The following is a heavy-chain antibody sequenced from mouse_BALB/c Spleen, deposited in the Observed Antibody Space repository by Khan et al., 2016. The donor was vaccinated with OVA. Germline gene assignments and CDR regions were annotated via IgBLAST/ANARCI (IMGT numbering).Heavy chain of an antibody. CDR1: GFSLTSYC. V-gene: IGHV2-2*02. J-gene: IGHJ4*01. D-gene: IGHD2-14*01. CDR3: ARIVIGTTDYARDY. CDR2: IWRGGSP. Sequence: QVQLKQSGPGLVQPSPSLSITCTVSGFSLTSYCVHWVRQSPGQGLAWLGVIWRGGSPDYNAAFISRLSLRNDNSKCPVFFKLNRLQANDPSIYFGARIVIGTTDYARDYGGQGTSVTVAS.